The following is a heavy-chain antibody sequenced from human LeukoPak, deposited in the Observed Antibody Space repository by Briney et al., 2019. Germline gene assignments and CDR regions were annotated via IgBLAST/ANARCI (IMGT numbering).Heavy chain of an antibody. CDR1: GGSISSGGYY. V-gene: IGHV4-31*03. Sequence: SSETLSLTCTVSGGSISSGGYYWSWIRQHPGEGLEWIGYIYYSGSTYYNPSLKSRVTISVDTSKNQFSLKLSSVTAADTAVYYCARVDSGYVPDYWGQGTLVTVSS. CDR3: ARVDSGYVPDY. D-gene: IGHD5-12*01. J-gene: IGHJ4*02. CDR2: IYYSGST.